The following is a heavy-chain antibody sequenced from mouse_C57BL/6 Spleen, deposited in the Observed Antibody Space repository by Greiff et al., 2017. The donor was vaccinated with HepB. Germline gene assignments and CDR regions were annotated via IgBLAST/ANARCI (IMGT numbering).Heavy chain of an antibody. V-gene: IGHV5-9-1*02. Sequence: EVKVVESGEGLVKPGGSLKLSCAASGFTFSSYAMSWVRQTPEKRLEWVAYISSGGDYIYYADTVKGRFTISRDNARNTLYLQMSSLKSEDTAMYYCTRERDYGSSYEGFAYWGQGTLVTVSA. CDR1: GFTFSSYA. J-gene: IGHJ3*01. CDR2: ISSGGDYI. D-gene: IGHD1-1*01. CDR3: TRERDYGSSYEGFAY.